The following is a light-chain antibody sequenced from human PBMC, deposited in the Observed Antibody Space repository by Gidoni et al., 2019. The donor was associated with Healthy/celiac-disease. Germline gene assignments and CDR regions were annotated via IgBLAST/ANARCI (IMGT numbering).Light chain of an antibody. CDR1: QSISSW. V-gene: IGKV1-5*03. Sequence: DIQMTQSPSTLSASVGDRVTITCRASQSISSWLAWYQQKPGKAPKLLIYMPSSLESGVPSRCSGSGSGTEFTLTSSSLQPDDFATYYCQQYNSYWTFGQGTKVEIK. J-gene: IGKJ1*01. CDR3: QQYNSYWT. CDR2: MPS.